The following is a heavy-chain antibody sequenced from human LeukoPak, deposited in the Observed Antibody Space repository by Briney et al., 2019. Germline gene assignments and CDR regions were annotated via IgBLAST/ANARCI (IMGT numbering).Heavy chain of an antibody. CDR1: GGSISSSYW. CDR3: ARASTVTTDYYYGMDV. CDR2: IYHSGST. Sequence: SETLSLTCAVSGGSISSSYWWSWVRQPPGKGLEWIGEIYHSGSTNYNPSLRSRVTISVDKSKNQFSLKLSSVTAADTAVYYCARASTVTTDYYYGMDVWGQGTTVTVSS. D-gene: IGHD4-17*01. V-gene: IGHV4-4*02. J-gene: IGHJ6*02.